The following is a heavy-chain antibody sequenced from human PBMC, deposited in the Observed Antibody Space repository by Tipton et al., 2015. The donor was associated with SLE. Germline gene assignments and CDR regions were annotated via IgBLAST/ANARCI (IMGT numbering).Heavy chain of an antibody. CDR2: IYDSGST. Sequence: LRLSCNVSGGSFSGYYWNWIRQPPGKGLEWIGYIYDSGSTNFNPSLKSRVIISEDTSKNHFSLKLRSVTAADSAIYYCARDRLGGPFDYWGRGTLVTVSS. J-gene: IGHJ4*02. D-gene: IGHD1-26*01. V-gene: IGHV4-59*01. CDR1: GGSFSGYY. CDR3: ARDRLGGPFDY.